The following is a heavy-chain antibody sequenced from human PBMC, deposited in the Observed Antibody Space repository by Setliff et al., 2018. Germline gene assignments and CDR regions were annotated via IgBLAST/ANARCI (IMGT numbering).Heavy chain of an antibody. CDR2: INHSGST. CDR3: ARDRGSGSYFLRYFDY. V-gene: IGHV4-34*01. D-gene: IGHD1-26*01. J-gene: IGHJ4*02. CDR1: GGSFSGYY. Sequence: SETLSLTCAVYGGSFSGYYWSWIRQPPGKGLEWIGEINHSGSTNYNPSLKGRFTISRDNAENSLYLQMNSLRAEDTAVYYCARDRGSGSYFLRYFDYWGQGTLVTVSS.